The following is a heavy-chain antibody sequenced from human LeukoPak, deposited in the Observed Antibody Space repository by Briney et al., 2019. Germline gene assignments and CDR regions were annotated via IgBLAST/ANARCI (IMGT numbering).Heavy chain of an antibody. CDR2: IYHSGST. J-gene: IGHJ6*03. CDR3: ARGKLAYGSADYMDV. Sequence: KPSETLSLTCAVSGGSISSSNWWSWVRQPPGKGLEWIGEIYHSGSTNYNPSLKSRVTISVDKSKNQFSLKLSSVTAADTAVYYCARGKLAYGSADYMDVWGKGTTVTISS. V-gene: IGHV4-4*02. CDR1: GGSISSSNW. D-gene: IGHD3-10*01.